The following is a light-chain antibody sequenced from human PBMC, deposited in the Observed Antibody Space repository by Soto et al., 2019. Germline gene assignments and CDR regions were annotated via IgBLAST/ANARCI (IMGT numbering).Light chain of an antibody. J-gene: IGKJ1*01. Sequence: EIVLTQSPGTLSLCPGERATLSCRASRSFASSYLAWYQQRPGQAPRLLIYAASNRATGIPDRFSGSGSGTDFTLTISGLEPEDFAVYYCQHRFSWPPAFGQGTKVDIK. CDR3: QHRFSWPPA. CDR1: RSFASSY. V-gene: IGKV3-11*01. CDR2: AAS.